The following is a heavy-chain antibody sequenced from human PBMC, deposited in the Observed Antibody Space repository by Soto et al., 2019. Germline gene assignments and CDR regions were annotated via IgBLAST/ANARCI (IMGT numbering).Heavy chain of an antibody. CDR2: ISSSSSTI. V-gene: IGHV3-48*01. CDR1: GFTFSSYS. J-gene: IGHJ5*02. CDR3: ARGREQQLVLRWVDP. Sequence: EVQLVESGGGLVQPGGSLRLSCAASGFTFSSYSMNWVRQAPGKGLEWVSYISSSSSTIYYADSVKGRFTISRDNAKNSLDLRMNSRRAEDTAVDYGARGREQQLVLRWVDPWGQGTLVTVAS. D-gene: IGHD6-13*01.